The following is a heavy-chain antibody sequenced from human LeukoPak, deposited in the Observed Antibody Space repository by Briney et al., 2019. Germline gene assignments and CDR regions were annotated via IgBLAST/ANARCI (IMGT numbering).Heavy chain of an antibody. CDR2: INSDGSSN. V-gene: IGHV3-74*01. CDR3: ARDRDGPDY. J-gene: IGHJ4*02. D-gene: IGHD5-24*01. CDR1: GFTFSSYW. Sequence: GGSLRLSCAASGFTFSSYWMHWVRRGPGKGLVWVSRINSDGSSNRHADSVKGRFTISRDNAKNMVYLQMTSLRAEDTAVYYCARDRDGPDYWGQGTLVTVSS.